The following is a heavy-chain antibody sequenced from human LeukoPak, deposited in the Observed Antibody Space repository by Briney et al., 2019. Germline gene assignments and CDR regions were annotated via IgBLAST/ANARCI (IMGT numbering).Heavy chain of an antibody. Sequence: PGGSLRLSCAASGFTFSSYWMHWVRQAPRKGLVWVSRINSDGSTTNYADSVKGRFTISRDNAKNTLYLQMNSLRAEDTAVYYCARVGYDILTGYRFDPWGQGTLVTVSS. V-gene: IGHV3-74*01. D-gene: IGHD3-9*01. CDR2: INSDGSTT. CDR3: ARVGYDILTGYRFDP. CDR1: GFTFSSYW. J-gene: IGHJ5*02.